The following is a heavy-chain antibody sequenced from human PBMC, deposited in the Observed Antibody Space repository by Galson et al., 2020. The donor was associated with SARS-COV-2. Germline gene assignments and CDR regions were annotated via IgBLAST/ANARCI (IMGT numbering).Heavy chain of an antibody. CDR2: MYYSGST. CDR1: GDSMSTYY. V-gene: IGHV4-59*01. J-gene: IGHJ4*02. CDR3: ARARYGNSNHWLNFDY. D-gene: IGHD5-12*01. Sequence: ETSETLSLTCTVSGDSMSTYYWNWIRQPPGKGLEWIGYMYYSGSTNYSPSLKSRVTISIDTSKNQFSLNLNSVTAADTAVYYCARARYGNSNHWLNFDYWGLGTLVTVSS.